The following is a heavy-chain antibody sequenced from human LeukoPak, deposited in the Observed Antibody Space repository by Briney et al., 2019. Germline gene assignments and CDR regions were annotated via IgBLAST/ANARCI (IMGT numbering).Heavy chain of an antibody. D-gene: IGHD6-6*01. Sequence: SETLSLTCTVSGYSISSGYYWGWIRQPPGKGLEWIGSIYHSGSTYYNPSLKSRVTISVDTSKNQFSLKLSSVTAADTAVYYCARDPGGMSSSSRLFPRHWFDPWGQGTLVTVSS. V-gene: IGHV4-38-2*02. CDR3: ARDPGGMSSSSRLFPRHWFDP. CDR2: IYHSGST. CDR1: GYSISSGYY. J-gene: IGHJ5*02.